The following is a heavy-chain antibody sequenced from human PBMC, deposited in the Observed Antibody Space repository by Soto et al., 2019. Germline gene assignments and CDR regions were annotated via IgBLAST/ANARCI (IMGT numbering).Heavy chain of an antibody. CDR1: GGSISSGDYY. CDR2: IYYSGST. CDR3: AREGQQPVLFDP. J-gene: IGHJ5*02. Sequence: QVQLQESGPGLVKPSQTLSLTCTVSGGSISSGDYYWSWIRQPPGKGLEWIGYIYYSGSTYYNPSLKSRVTISVATSKHQFSRKLSAVTAADTAVYSCAREGQQPVLFDPWGQGTLVTVSS. V-gene: IGHV4-30-4*01. D-gene: IGHD6-13*01.